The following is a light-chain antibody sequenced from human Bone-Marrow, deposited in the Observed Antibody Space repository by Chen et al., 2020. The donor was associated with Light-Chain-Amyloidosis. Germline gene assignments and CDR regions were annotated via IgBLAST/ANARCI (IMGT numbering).Light chain of an antibody. V-gene: IGKV4-1*01. J-gene: IGKJ1*01. CDR1: QSLLYSSNNKNY. Sequence: DIVMTQSPDSLAVSLGERATINCKSSQSLLYSSNNKNYLAWYQQKPGQSPKLLYYWAFTRESGVPDRFSGSGSGTDFTLTISSLQAEDVAVYYCQQYYSTPPTFGQGTKVEIK. CDR2: WAF. CDR3: QQYYSTPPT.